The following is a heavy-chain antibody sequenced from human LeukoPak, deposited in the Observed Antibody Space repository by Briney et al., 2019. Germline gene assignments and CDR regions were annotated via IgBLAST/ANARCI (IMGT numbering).Heavy chain of an antibody. CDR1: GFTLSNYW. Sequence: GGSLRLSCAASGFTLSNYWMSWVRQAPGKALEWVADIQPDGSEKYYVDSVKGRFTISRDNARNSLYLQLNSLRAEDTAFYYCARGSGNYFLDYWGQGTLVTVSS. V-gene: IGHV3-7*01. J-gene: IGHJ4*02. CDR3: ARGSGNYFLDY. CDR2: IQPDGSEK. D-gene: IGHD1-26*01.